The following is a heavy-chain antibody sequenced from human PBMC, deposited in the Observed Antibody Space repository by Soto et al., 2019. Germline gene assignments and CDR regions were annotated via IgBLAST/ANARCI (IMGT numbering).Heavy chain of an antibody. D-gene: IGHD4-17*01. CDR2: ISSSRSTI. J-gene: IGHJ3*02. CDR1: GFTFSSYS. Sequence: EVQLVESGGGLVQPGGSLRLSCAASGFTFSSYSMNWVRQAPGKGLEWVSYISSSRSTIYYADSVKGRFTISRDNAKNSLYLQMNSLRAEDTAVYYCATDEGDDYGDYVTRDAFDIWGQGTMVTVSS. V-gene: IGHV3-48*01. CDR3: ATDEGDDYGDYVTRDAFDI.